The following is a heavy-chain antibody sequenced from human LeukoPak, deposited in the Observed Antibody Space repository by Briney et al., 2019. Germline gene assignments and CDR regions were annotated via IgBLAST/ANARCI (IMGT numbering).Heavy chain of an antibody. CDR1: GFTFSSYA. CDR3: ARADSSGYYLDY. CDR2: ISYDGSNK. V-gene: IGHV3-30-3*01. J-gene: IGHJ4*02. Sequence: GGSLRLSCAASGFTFSSYAMHWVRQAPGKGLEWVAVISYDGSNKYHADSVKGRFTISRDNSKNTLYLQMNSLRAEDTAVYYCARADSSGYYLDYWGQGTLVTVSS. D-gene: IGHD3-22*01.